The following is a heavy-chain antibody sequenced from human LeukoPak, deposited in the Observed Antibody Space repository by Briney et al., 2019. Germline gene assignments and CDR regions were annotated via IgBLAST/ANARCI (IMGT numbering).Heavy chain of an antibody. Sequence: SETLSLTRTVSGGSISDFYWSWLRQPPGKGLEWIGYIYTTGRTDYNPSLKSRVTMSVDTSKNHFSLKLSSVTAADAAVYYCARGAYCGTGCFWYFDFWGQGSPVTVSS. CDR3: ARGAYCGTGCFWYFDF. J-gene: IGHJ4*02. CDR2: IYTTGRT. D-gene: IGHD2-21*02. V-gene: IGHV4-4*09. CDR1: GGSISDFY.